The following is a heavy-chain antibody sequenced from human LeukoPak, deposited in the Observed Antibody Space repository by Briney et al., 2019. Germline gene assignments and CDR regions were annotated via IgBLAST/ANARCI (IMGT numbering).Heavy chain of an antibody. J-gene: IGHJ1*01. CDR1: GFTFSSYG. D-gene: IGHD2-15*01. Sequence: GGSLRRSCAAYGFTFSSYGMHWVRQAPGKGLEWMTFIRYDGSNNYYADSVKGRFTISRDNSKNTLQLQMNSLRAEDTAVYYCAKDPRVVVVAATLDPGYFQHWGQGTLVTVSS. CDR3: AKDPRVVVVAATLDPGYFQH. CDR2: IRYDGSNN. V-gene: IGHV3-30*02.